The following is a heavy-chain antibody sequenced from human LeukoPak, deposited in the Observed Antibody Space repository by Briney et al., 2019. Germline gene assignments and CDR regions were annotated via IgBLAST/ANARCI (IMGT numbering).Heavy chain of an antibody. D-gene: IGHD5-18*01. J-gene: IGHJ4*02. Sequence: GASVTVSCKASGYTFTTYGISWVRQAPGQGLEWMGWISAYNGNTNNAQKFQGRVTMTTDTSTSTAYMELRSLISADPAVYYCARDGEGGYSCGYRGHFDYWGQGTLVTVSS. CDR1: GYTFTTYG. CDR3: ARDGEGGYSCGYRGHFDY. V-gene: IGHV1-18*01. CDR2: ISAYNGNT.